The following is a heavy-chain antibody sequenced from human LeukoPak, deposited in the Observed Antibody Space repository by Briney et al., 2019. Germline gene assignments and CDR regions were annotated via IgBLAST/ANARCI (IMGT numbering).Heavy chain of an antibody. CDR3: ARDWSGYSSGWYGDY. D-gene: IGHD6-19*01. CDR2: INPNSGGT. J-gene: IGHJ4*02. Sequence: GASVKVSCKASGYTFTGYCMHWVRQAPGQGLEWMGWINPNSGGTNYAQKFQGRVTMTRDTSISTAYMELSRLRSDDTAVYYCARDWSGYSSGWYGDYWGQGTLVTVSS. CDR1: GYTFTGYC. V-gene: IGHV1-2*02.